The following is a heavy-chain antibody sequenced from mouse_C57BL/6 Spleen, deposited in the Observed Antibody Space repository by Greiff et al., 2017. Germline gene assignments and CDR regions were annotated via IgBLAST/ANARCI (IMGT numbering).Heavy chain of an antibody. V-gene: IGHV14-3*01. Sequence: VQLQQSVAELVRPGASVKLSCTASGFNIKNTYMHWVKQRHEQGLEWIGRIDPANGNPKYAPQFQGKGPITADTASNTAYLRSSSLTSEDSAVYYCAYYYGSSYFDYWGQGTTLTVSS. CDR3: AYYYGSSYFDY. CDR2: IDPANGNP. CDR1: GFNIKNTY. J-gene: IGHJ2*01. D-gene: IGHD1-1*01.